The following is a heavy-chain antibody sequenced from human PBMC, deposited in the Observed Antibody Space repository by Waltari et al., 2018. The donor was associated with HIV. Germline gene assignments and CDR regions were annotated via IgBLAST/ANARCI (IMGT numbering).Heavy chain of an antibody. CDR2: ISGSDQKT. J-gene: IGHJ4*02. CDR1: GFSFSTYH. D-gene: IGHD3-16*01. Sequence: EVQLLESGGGLVQPGGSLRLSCTVSGFSFSTYHMTWVRQAPGKGLEWVSTISGSDQKTLYADSVRGRFTLFRDNSKNTLNLQMNSLAVEDTAIYYCVRGGWGTIVDYWGQGSLVTVSS. V-gene: IGHV3-23*01. CDR3: VRGGWGTIVDY.